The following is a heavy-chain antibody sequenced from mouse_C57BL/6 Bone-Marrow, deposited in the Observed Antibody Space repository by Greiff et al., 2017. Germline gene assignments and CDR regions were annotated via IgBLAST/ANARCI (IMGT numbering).Heavy chain of an antibody. V-gene: IGHV1-55*01. CDR1: GYTFTSYW. Sequence: QVQLQQPGAELVKPGASVKMSCKASGYTFTSYWITWVKQRPGQGLEWIGEIYPGSGSTNYNEKFKSKATLTVDPSSSTAYMQLSSLTSEDSAVYYCAREGGRPTVVDYWGQGTTLTVSS. CDR3: AREGGRPTVVDY. CDR2: IYPGSGST. J-gene: IGHJ2*01. D-gene: IGHD1-1*01.